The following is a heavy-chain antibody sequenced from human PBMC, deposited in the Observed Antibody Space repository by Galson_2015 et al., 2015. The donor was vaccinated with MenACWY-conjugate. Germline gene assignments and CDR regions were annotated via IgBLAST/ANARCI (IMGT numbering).Heavy chain of an antibody. J-gene: IGHJ4*02. V-gene: IGHV3-23*01. CDR2: IRDCGTST. Sequence: ALRLSCAASGFTFSSYAMSWVRQAPGKGLEWVSTIRDCGTSTYYADSVKGRFTISRDNSKNTLYLQMNSLRAEDTAVYHCAKRTISVGNYGMDDWGPGTLVTVSS. CDR3: AKRTISVGNYGMDD. CDR1: GFTFSSYA. D-gene: IGHD4-17*01.